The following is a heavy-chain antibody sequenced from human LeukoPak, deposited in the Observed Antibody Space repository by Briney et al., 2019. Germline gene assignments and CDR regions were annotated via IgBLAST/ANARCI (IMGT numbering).Heavy chain of an antibody. CDR1: GGSFSGYY. Sequence: SETLSLTCAVYGGSFSGYYWSWIRQPPGKGLEWIGEINHSGSTNYNPSLKSRVTISVDTSKNQFSLKLSSVTAADTAIYYCATGIAAASIYFFDYWGQGTLVTVSS. D-gene: IGHD6-13*01. CDR2: INHSGST. J-gene: IGHJ4*02. CDR3: ATGIAAASIYFFDY. V-gene: IGHV4-34*01.